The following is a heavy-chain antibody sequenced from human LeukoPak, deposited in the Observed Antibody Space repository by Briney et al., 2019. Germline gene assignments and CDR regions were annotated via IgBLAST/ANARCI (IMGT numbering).Heavy chain of an antibody. CDR2: IYTSGST. J-gene: IGHJ4*02. V-gene: IGHV4-4*09. D-gene: IGHD4-11*01. Sequence: PSETLSLTCTVSGGSISSYYWSWIRQPPGKGLEWIGHIYTSGSTNYNPSLKSRVTISVDTSKNQFSLKLSSVTAADTAVYYCARHHSNDPFGYFDYWGQGTLVTVSS. CDR3: ARHHSNDPFGYFDY. CDR1: GGSISSYY.